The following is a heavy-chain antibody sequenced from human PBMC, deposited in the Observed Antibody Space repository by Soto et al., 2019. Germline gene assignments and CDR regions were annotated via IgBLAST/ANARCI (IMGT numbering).Heavy chain of an antibody. J-gene: IGHJ6*02. D-gene: IGHD2-2*01. CDR1: GYTFTSYY. Sequence: ASVKVSCKASGYTFTSYYMHWVRQAPGQGLEWMGIINPSGGSTSYAQKFQGRVTMTRDTSTSTVYMELSSLRSEDTAVYYCARVSVVPAAYYYYYYGMDVWGQGXTVTVYS. CDR3: ARVSVVPAAYYYYYYGMDV. CDR2: INPSGGST. V-gene: IGHV1-46*01.